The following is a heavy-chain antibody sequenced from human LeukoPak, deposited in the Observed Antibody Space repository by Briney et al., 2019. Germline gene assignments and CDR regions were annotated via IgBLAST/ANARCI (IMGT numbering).Heavy chain of an antibody. V-gene: IGHV4-34*01. D-gene: IGHD5-24*01. Sequence: SETLSLTCAVYGGSFSGYYWSWIRQPPGKGLEWIGEINHSGSTNYNPSLKSRVTISVDTSKNQFSLRLSSVTAADTAVYYCARVTVRRDGYNSDYWGQGTLVTVSS. CDR2: INHSGST. CDR3: ARVTVRRDGYNSDY. J-gene: IGHJ4*02. CDR1: GGSFSGYY.